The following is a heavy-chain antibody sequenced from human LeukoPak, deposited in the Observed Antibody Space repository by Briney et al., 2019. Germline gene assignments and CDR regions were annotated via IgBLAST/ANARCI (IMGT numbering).Heavy chain of an antibody. CDR1: GGTFSSYA. V-gene: IGHV1-69*05. J-gene: IGHJ5*02. CDR2: IIPIFGTA. CDR3: ARDYGDYGGFDP. D-gene: IGHD4-17*01. Sequence: SVKVSCKASGGTFSSYAISWVRQAPGQGLEWMGGIIPIFGTANYAQKFQGRVTITTDESTSAAYMELSSLRSEDTAVYYCARDYGDYGGFDPWGQGTLVTVSS.